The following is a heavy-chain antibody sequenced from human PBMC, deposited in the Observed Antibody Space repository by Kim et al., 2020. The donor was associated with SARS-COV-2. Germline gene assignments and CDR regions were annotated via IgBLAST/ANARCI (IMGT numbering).Heavy chain of an antibody. V-gene: IGHV6-1*01. CDR2: TYYRSKWYN. CDR1: GDSVSSNSAA. CDR3: AREGWIYYDSSGYSGFPIDY. D-gene: IGHD3-22*01. J-gene: IGHJ4*02. Sequence: SQTLSLTCAISGDSVSSNSAAWNWIRQSPSRGLEWLGRTYYRSKWYNDYAVSVKSRITINPDTSKNQFSLQLNSVTPEDTAVYYCAREGWIYYDSSGYSGFPIDYWGQGTLVTVSS.